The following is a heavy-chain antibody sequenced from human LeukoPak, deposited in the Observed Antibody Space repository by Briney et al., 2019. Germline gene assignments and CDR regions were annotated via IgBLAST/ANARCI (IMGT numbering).Heavy chain of an antibody. Sequence: SETLSLTCTVSGVSMSAYQWSWVRQSPEKGLEWIGCINTKGETSYNPSLKSRVTTLVDTSKSQFSLRLTSVTAADTAVYYCATSNDAKIAPFDHWGQGAPVTVSS. V-gene: IGHV4-4*09. D-gene: IGHD2-21*01. CDR3: ATSNDAKIAPFDH. CDR2: INTKGET. CDR1: GVSMSAYQ. J-gene: IGHJ4*02.